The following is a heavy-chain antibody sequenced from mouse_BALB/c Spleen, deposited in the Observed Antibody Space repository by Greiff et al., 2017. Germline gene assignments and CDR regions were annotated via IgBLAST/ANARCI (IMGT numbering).Heavy chain of an antibody. CDR3: ARGTTGEEYFDY. V-gene: IGHV14-1*02. J-gene: IGHJ2*01. D-gene: IGHD1-1*01. CDR2: IDPENGNT. CDR1: GFNIKDYY. Sequence: VQLQQSGAELVRPGAFVKLSCTASGFNIKDYYMHWVKQRPEQGLEWIGWIDPENGNTIDDPKFQGKASITADTSSNTAYLQLSSLTSEDTAVYDCARGTTGEEYFDYWGQGTTLTVSS.